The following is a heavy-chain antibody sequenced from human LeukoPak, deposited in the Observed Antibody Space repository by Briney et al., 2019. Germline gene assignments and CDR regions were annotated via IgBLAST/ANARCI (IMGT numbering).Heavy chain of an antibody. CDR2: IYYSGSP. CDR3: ARGDPADFDY. J-gene: IGHJ4*02. CDR1: GGSISSYY. Sequence: PSETLSLTCTVSGGSISSYYWSWIRQRPGKGLEWIGFIYYSGSPNYNPSLKSRGTISVDTSKNQFSPKLTSVTVADTAVYYCARGDPADFDYWGQGTLVTVSS. V-gene: IGHV4-59*12. D-gene: IGHD5-24*01.